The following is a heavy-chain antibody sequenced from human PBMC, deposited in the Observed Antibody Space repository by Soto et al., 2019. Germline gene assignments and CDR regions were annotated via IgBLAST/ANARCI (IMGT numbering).Heavy chain of an antibody. V-gene: IGHV1-69*01. J-gene: IGHJ3*02. D-gene: IGHD3-22*01. CDR1: GGTFSSYA. CDR2: SIPIFGTA. Sequence: QVQLVQSGAEVKKPGSSVKVSCKASGGTFSSYAISWVRQAPGQGLEWMGGSIPIFGTANYAQKFQGRVTITADESTSTAYMELGSPRSEDTAVYYCAREMSTYYYDSSGYYHAFDIWGQGTMVTVSS. CDR3: AREMSTYYYDSSGYYHAFDI.